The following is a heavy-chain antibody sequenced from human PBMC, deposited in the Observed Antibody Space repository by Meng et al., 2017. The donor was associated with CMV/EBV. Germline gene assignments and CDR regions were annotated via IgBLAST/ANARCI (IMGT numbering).Heavy chain of an antibody. Sequence: GESLKISCAASGFTFSSYEMNWVRQAPGKGLEWVPYISSSGSTIYYADSVKGRFTISRDNAKNSLYLQMNSLRAEDTAVYYCARSRELQGVYYYYGMDVWGQGTTVTVSS. D-gene: IGHD1-7*01. CDR2: ISSSGSTI. J-gene: IGHJ6*02. CDR3: ARSRELQGVYYYYGMDV. CDR1: GFTFSSYE. V-gene: IGHV3-48*03.